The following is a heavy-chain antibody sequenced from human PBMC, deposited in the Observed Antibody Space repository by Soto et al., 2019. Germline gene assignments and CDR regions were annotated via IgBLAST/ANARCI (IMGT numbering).Heavy chain of an antibody. J-gene: IGHJ3*02. Sequence: SETLSLTCSDSGGSISSGGYSWSWIRQPPGKGLEWIGYIFHSGSTNYNPSLKSRVTISVDTSKNQFSLKLSSVTAADTAVYYCARDGYYGVTNDAFDIWGQGTMVTVSS. V-gene: IGHV4-61*08. D-gene: IGHD4-17*01. CDR2: IFHSGST. CDR1: GGSISSGGYS. CDR3: ARDGYYGVTNDAFDI.